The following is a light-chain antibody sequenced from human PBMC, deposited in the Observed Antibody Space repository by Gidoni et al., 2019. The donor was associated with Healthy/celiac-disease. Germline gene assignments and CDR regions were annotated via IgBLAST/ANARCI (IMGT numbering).Light chain of an antibody. J-gene: IGKJ4*01. V-gene: IGKV1-39*01. Sequence: DIQMTQSPSSLSASVGDRVTITCRASQSISSYLNWYQQKPGKAPKLLIYAASSLQSGVPSRFSGSGSGTDFNLTISSLQPEEFATYYCQQSYSTPFTFGGGTKVEIK. CDR1: QSISSY. CDR3: QQSYSTPFT. CDR2: AAS.